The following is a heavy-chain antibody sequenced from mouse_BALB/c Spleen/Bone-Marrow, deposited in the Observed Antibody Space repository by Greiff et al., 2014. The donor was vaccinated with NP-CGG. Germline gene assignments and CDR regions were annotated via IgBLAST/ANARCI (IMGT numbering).Heavy chain of an antibody. CDR2: IYPGDGDT. CDR1: GYTFTGYW. CDR3: ARSNYPYAMDY. J-gene: IGHJ4*01. Sequence: VQLQQSGAELARPGASVKLSCKASGYTFTGYWVQWVKQRPGQGLEWIGTIYPGDGDTRYTQKFKGKATLTADKSSSTAYMQLSSLASVDSAVYYCARSNYPYAMDYWGQGTSVTVSS. D-gene: IGHD2-5*01. V-gene: IGHV1-87*01.